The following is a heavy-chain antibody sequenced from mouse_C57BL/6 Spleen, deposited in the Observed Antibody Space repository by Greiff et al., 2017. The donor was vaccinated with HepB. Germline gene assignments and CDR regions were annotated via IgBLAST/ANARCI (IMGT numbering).Heavy chain of an antibody. CDR1: GYTFTSYW. CDR3: APHYGSSPAWFAY. D-gene: IGHD1-1*01. Sequence: QVQLKQPGAELVKPGASVKVSCKASGYTFTSYWMHWVKQRPGQGLEWIGRIHPSDSDTNYNQKFKGKATLTVDKSSSTAYMQLSSLTSEDSAVYYCAPHYGSSPAWFAYWGQGTLVTVSA. V-gene: IGHV1-74*01. CDR2: IHPSDSDT. J-gene: IGHJ3*01.